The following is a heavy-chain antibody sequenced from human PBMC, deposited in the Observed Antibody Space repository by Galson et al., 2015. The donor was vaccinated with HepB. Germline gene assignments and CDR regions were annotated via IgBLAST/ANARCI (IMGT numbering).Heavy chain of an antibody. Sequence: SLRLSCAASGFTFSSYGMHWVRQAPGKGLEWVAVISYDGSNKYYADSVKGRFTISRDNSKNTLYLQMNSLRAEDTAVYYCVYGDYFDYWGQGTLVTVSS. CDR3: VYGDYFDY. CDR2: ISYDGSNK. V-gene: IGHV3-30*03. CDR1: GFTFSSYG. D-gene: IGHD4-17*01. J-gene: IGHJ4*02.